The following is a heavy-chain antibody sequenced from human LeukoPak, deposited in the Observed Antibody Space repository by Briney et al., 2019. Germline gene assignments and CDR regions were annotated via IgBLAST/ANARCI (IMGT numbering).Heavy chain of an antibody. D-gene: IGHD3-9*01. Sequence: TGGSLRLSCAASGFTVSYNYMSWVRQAPGKGLEWVSGIYSGGSTYYADSVKGRFTISRDNSKNTLYFQMNSLRAEDTAVYYCASTPPRYLGYFDYWGQGTLVTVSS. CDR3: ASTPPRYLGYFDY. J-gene: IGHJ4*02. V-gene: IGHV3-53*01. CDR1: GFTVSYNY. CDR2: IYSGGST.